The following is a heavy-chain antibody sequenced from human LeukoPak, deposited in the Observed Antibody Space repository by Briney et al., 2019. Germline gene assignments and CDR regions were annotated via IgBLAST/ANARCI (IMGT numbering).Heavy chain of an antibody. Sequence: GGTLRLSCAASGFTFSSYGMHWVRQAPGKGLEGVAGISYDGSNKYYADSVKGRFTISRDNSKNTLYLQMNSLRADDTAVYYCAKDPGYGSGRTSAFDYWGQGTLVTVSS. CDR1: GFTFSSYG. V-gene: IGHV3-30*18. D-gene: IGHD3-10*01. J-gene: IGHJ4*02. CDR2: ISYDGSNK. CDR3: AKDPGYGSGRTSAFDY.